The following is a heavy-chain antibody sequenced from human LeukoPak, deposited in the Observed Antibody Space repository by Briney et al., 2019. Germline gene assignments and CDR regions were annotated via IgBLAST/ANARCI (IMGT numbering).Heavy chain of an antibody. CDR3: ARRLYSSSWNWFDP. D-gene: IGHD6-13*01. V-gene: IGHV1-69*13. CDR2: IIPIFGTA. J-gene: IGHJ5*02. CDR1: GGTFSSYA. Sequence: GASVKVSCKASGGTFSSYAISWVRQAPGQGLEWMGGIIPIFGTANYAQKFQGRVTITADESTSTAYMELSSLRSEDTAVYYCARRLYSSSWNWFDPWGQGTLVTVSS.